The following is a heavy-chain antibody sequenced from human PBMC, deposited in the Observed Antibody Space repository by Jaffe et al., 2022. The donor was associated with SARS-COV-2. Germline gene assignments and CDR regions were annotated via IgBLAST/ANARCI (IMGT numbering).Heavy chain of an antibody. CDR1: GFTFSSYS. D-gene: IGHD3-10*01. V-gene: IGHV3-48*02. CDR2: ISSSSTTI. J-gene: IGHJ4*02. CDR3: ARDRWGYYGSGSQYYFDY. Sequence: EVLLVESGGGLVQPGGSLRLSCAASGFTFSSYSMNWVRQAPGKGLEWVSYISSSSTTIYYADSVRGRFTISRDNAKNSLYLQMNSLRDEDTAVYYCARDRWGYYGSGSQYYFDYWGQGTLVTVSS.